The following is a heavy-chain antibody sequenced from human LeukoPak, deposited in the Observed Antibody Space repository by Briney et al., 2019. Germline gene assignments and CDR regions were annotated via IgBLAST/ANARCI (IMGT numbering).Heavy chain of an antibody. CDR2: ISGSGGST. CDR1: GFTFSSYA. Sequence: PGGSLRLSCAASGFTFSSYAMSWVRQAPGKGLEWVSAISGSGGSTYYADSVKGRFTISRDNSKNTLYLQMNSLRAEDTAVYYCARGRVGDQLLPFDYWGQGTLVTVSS. J-gene: IGHJ4*02. V-gene: IGHV3-23*01. D-gene: IGHD2-2*01. CDR3: ARGRVGDQLLPFDY.